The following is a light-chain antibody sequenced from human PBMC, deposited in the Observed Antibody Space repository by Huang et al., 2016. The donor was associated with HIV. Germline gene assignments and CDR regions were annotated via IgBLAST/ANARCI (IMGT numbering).Light chain of an antibody. CDR2: AAS. V-gene: IGKV1-39*01. CDR3: LQVYSTPWT. Sequence: DIQMTQSPSSLSASVGDRVTITCRASQSINSYLNWYQQKPEKAPKLLIYAASSLQSGVPSRFSGSVSGTDFTLTISSLQPEDFATYCCLQVYSTPWTFGQGTKVEIK. CDR1: QSINSY. J-gene: IGKJ1*01.